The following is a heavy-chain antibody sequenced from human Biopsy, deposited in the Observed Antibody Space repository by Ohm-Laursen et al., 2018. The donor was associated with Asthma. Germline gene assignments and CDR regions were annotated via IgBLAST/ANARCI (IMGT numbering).Heavy chain of an antibody. V-gene: IGHV1-2*06. D-gene: IGHD7-27*01. J-gene: IGHJ5*02. CDR3: ARGQKSPGDRWFDP. Sequence: ASVKVSCKASGYPFTDYYVHWVRQAPGQGLEWMGRINPNGGGTHYAQKFQGRVTLTRDTSISTAYMDLSALTSDDTAVYYCARGQKSPGDRWFDPWGQGTLVTVSS. CDR2: INPNGGGT. CDR1: GYPFTDYY.